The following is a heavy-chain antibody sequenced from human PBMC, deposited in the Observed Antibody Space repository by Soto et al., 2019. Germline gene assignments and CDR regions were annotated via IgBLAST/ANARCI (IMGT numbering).Heavy chain of an antibody. CDR3: PRRASSSFYHFDF. CDR2: IDPSASYV. D-gene: IGHD2-2*01. J-gene: IGHJ4*02. Sequence: GESLKISCQASGYSFTAYWITWVRQMPGKGLEWMATIDPSASYVDYSPSFRGHVTFSVDRSITTVYLQWNSLKASDSAMYFCPRRASSSFYHFDFWGQGALVTVSS. V-gene: IGHV5-10-1*01. CDR1: GYSFTAYW.